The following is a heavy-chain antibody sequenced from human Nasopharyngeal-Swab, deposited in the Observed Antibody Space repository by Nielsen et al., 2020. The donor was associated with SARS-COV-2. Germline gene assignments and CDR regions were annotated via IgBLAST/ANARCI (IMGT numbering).Heavy chain of an antibody. V-gene: IGHV4-39*01. D-gene: IGHD3-9*01. Sequence: SETLSLTCTVSGGSISSSSYYWGWIRQPPGKGLEWIGSIHYSGSTYYNPSLKSRVTISVDTSKNQFSLKLSSVTAADTAVYYCARTPDILTGYYYGMDVWGQGTTVTVSS. CDR2: IHYSGST. J-gene: IGHJ6*02. CDR3: ARTPDILTGYYYGMDV. CDR1: GGSISSSSYY.